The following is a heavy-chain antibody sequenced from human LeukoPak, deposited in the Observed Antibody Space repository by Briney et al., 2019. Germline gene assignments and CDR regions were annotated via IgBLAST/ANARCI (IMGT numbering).Heavy chain of an antibody. V-gene: IGHV4-59*01. Sequence: PSETLSLTCTVSGGSISSYYWSWIRQPPGKGLEWIGFIYYSGSANYNPSLRSRVTISVDTPKNQFSLKLTSVTAADTAVYYCARTGVVATSYFFDYWGQGTLVTVSS. D-gene: IGHD5-12*01. CDR3: ARTGVVATSYFFDY. CDR1: GGSISSYY. J-gene: IGHJ4*02. CDR2: IYYSGSA.